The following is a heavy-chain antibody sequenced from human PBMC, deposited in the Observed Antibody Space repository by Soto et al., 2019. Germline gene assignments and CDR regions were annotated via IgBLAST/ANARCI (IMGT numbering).Heavy chain of an antibody. Sequence: GGSLRLSCVASDFAFSNYGMHWVRQATGKGLEWVSAIGTAGDTYYPGSVKGRFTISRENAKNSLYLQMNSLRAGDTAVYYCARGASSAFDYWGQGTLVTVSS. D-gene: IGHD6-6*01. CDR3: ARGASSAFDY. CDR2: IGTAGDT. CDR1: DFAFSNYG. V-gene: IGHV3-13*01. J-gene: IGHJ4*02.